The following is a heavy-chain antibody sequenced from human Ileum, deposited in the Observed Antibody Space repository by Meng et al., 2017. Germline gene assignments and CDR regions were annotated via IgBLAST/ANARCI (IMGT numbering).Heavy chain of an antibody. Sequence: VRLVEVWVGVVVHGKYLSLSCAVSGFNLVNFGLHWIRQAPGKGLELVAFRWPGGRREEYLVSVKGRFTIYRDDSKSTLYLQMYSLRAEDTAIYYCARWEWQYLAYFDQWGQGTLVTVSS. J-gene: IGHJ4*02. CDR1: GFNLVNFG. V-gene: IGHV3-33*01. CDR3: ARWEWQYLAYFDQ. CDR2: RWPGGRRE. D-gene: IGHD3-3*01.